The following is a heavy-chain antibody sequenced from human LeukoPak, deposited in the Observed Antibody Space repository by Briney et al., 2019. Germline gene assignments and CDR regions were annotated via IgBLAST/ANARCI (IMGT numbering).Heavy chain of an antibody. D-gene: IGHD6-13*01. V-gene: IGHV3-33*01. CDR1: GFTFSSYG. J-gene: IGHJ4*02. CDR3: AREGKVEAGTFDY. Sequence: GRSLRLSCAASGFTFSSYGMHWVRQAPGKGLEWVAVIWYDGSNKYYADSVKGRFTISRDNSKNTLYLQMNSLRAEDTAVYYRAREGKVEAGTFDYWGQGTLVTVSS. CDR2: IWYDGSNK.